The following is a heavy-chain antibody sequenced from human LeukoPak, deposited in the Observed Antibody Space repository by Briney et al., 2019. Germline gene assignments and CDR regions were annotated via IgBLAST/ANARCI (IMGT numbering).Heavy chain of an antibody. V-gene: IGHV3-33*01. D-gene: IGHD3-22*01. CDR3: ATESSGYFDY. Sequence: GGSLRLSCAASGFTFSSYGMHWVRQAPGKGLEWVAVIWYDGSNKYYADSVKGRFTISRDNSKNTLYLQINSLRAEDTAVYYCATESSGYFDYWGQGTLVTVSS. J-gene: IGHJ4*02. CDR2: IWYDGSNK. CDR1: GFTFSSYG.